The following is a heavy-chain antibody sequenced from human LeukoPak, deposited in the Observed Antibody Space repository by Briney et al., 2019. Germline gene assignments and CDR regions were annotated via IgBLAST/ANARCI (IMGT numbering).Heavy chain of an antibody. CDR3: ARGAYGDK. CDR1: GYTLTSYG. J-gene: IGHJ4*02. Sequence: ASVKVSCKASGYTLTSYGINWMRQAPGQVLEWMGWISTQSGNTNYAQKVQGRLTLTTDRSTNTAYMELRSLRSDDTAVYYCARGAYGDKWGQGTMVTVSS. CDR2: ISTQSGNT. V-gene: IGHV1-18*01. D-gene: IGHD4-17*01.